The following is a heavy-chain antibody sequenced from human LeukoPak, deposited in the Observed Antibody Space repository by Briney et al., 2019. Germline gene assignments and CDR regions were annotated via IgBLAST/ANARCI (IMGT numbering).Heavy chain of an antibody. CDR3: ARCSSTSCQYSDAFDI. Sequence: SVKVSCKASGGTFSSYAISWVRQAPGQGLEWMGGITPIFGTANYAQKFQGRVTITTDESTSTAYMELSSLRSEDTAVYYCARCSSTSCQYSDAFDIWGQGTMVTVSS. CDR1: GGTFSSYA. D-gene: IGHD2-2*01. V-gene: IGHV1-69*05. CDR2: ITPIFGTA. J-gene: IGHJ3*02.